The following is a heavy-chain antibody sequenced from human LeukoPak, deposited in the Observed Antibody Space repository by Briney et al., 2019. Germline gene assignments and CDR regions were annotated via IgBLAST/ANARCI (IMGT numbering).Heavy chain of an antibody. CDR1: GGSISSYY. J-gene: IGHJ4*02. CDR3: ARVDTAMALFDY. V-gene: IGHV4-59*01. CDR2: IYYSGST. D-gene: IGHD5-18*01. Sequence: PSETLSLTCTVSGGSISSYYWSWIRQPPGKGPEWIGYIYYSGSTNYNPSLKSRVTISVDTSKNQFSLKLSSVTAADTAVYYCARVDTAMALFDYWGQGTLVTVSS.